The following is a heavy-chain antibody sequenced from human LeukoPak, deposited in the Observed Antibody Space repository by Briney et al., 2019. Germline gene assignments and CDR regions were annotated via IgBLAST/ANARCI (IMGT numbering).Heavy chain of an antibody. Sequence: SETLSLTCAVSGGSISSGGYSWSWIRQPPGKGLEWIGYIYHSGSTYYNPSLKSRVTISVDTSKNQFSLKLSSVTAADTAVYYCARQGYGYYFDYWGQGTLVTVSS. CDR3: ARQGYGYYFDY. D-gene: IGHD5-18*01. V-gene: IGHV4-30-2*01. CDR1: GGSISSGGYS. J-gene: IGHJ4*02. CDR2: IYHSGST.